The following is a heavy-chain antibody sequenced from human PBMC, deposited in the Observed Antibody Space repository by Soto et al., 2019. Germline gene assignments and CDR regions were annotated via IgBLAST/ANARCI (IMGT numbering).Heavy chain of an antibody. Sequence: GGSLRLSCAASGFTFSSYSMNWVLQAPGKGLEWVSSISSSSSYIYYADSVKGRFTISRDNAKNSLYLQMNSLRAEDTAVYYCARELSPPQPLPYYYYGMDVWGQGTTVTVSS. CDR1: GFTFSSYS. CDR3: ARELSPPQPLPYYYYGMDV. V-gene: IGHV3-21*01. CDR2: ISSSSSYI. J-gene: IGHJ6*02.